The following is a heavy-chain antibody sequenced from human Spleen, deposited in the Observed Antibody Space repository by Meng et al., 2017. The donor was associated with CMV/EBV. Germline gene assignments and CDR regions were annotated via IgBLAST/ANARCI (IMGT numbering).Heavy chain of an antibody. CDR2: IYYSGNT. D-gene: IGHD5-12*01. Sequence: LRLSCSVSGGSISSGSYYWSWIRQPPGKGLEWIGYIYYSGNTYYNPSLKSRVSISVDTSKNQFSLKLNSLTAADTAVYYCARVRYSGFDSAPYFDYWGQGTLVTVSS. V-gene: IGHV4-30-4*08. CDR1: GGSISSGSYY. CDR3: ARVRYSGFDSAPYFDY. J-gene: IGHJ4*02.